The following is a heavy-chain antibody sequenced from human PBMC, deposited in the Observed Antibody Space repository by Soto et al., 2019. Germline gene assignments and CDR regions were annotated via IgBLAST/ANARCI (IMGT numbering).Heavy chain of an antibody. Sequence: GESLKISCKGSGYSFTSYWIGWVRQMPGKGLEWMGIIYPGDSDTRYSPSFQGQDTISADKSISTAYLQWSSLKASDTAMYYCARHGRELLWFGEFLGTENAAFDIWGQGTMVTVSS. CDR3: ARHGRELLWFGEFLGTENAAFDI. J-gene: IGHJ3*02. V-gene: IGHV5-51*01. CDR2: IYPGDSDT. D-gene: IGHD3-10*01. CDR1: GYSFTSYW.